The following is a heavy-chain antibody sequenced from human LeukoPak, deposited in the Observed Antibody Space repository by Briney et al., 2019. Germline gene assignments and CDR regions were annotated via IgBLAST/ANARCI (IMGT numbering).Heavy chain of an antibody. Sequence: SQTLSLTCTVSGGSISSGGYSWSWIRQHPGKGLEWIGYIYYSGSTYYNPSLKSRVTISVDTYKTQFSLKLRSVTVADTAVYYCARGPLHYDSSGYFPYYYYYYMDVWSKGTTATVPS. D-gene: IGHD3-22*01. CDR3: ARGPLHYDSSGYFPYYYYYYMDV. CDR2: IYYSGST. V-gene: IGHV4-31*03. CDR1: GGSISSGGYS. J-gene: IGHJ6*03.